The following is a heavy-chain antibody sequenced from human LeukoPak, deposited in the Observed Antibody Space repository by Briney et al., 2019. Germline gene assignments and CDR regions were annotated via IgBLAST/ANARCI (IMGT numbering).Heavy chain of an antibody. CDR3: AKHRATVTTSDY. CDR2: ISGSGGST. CDR1: RFTFNSYA. J-gene: IGHJ4*02. V-gene: IGHV3-23*01. Sequence: GGSLRLSCAASRFTFNSYAMSWVRQAPGKGLEWVSAISGSGGSTYYVDSVKGRFTISRDNSKNTLYLQMNSLRAEDTAVYYCAKHRATVTTSDYWGQGTLVTVSS. D-gene: IGHD4-17*01.